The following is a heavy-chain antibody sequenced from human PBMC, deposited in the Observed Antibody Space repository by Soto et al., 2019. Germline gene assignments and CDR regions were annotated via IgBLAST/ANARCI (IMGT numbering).Heavy chain of an antibody. CDR2: IIPLFGTP. D-gene: IGHD2-21*01. J-gene: IGHJ4*03. CDR3: ARVSPSLCDGGNCYRLDSYFDY. V-gene: IGHV1-69*01. CDR1: GVTFSTSG. Sequence: QVQLVQSGAEVKKPGSSLKVSCKTSGVTFSTSGISWVRQGPGQGLEWMGGIIPLFGTPKYARKFQGRVSITEDDSATTTYLELSGLSSDDTAIYYSARVSPSLCDGGNCYRLDSYFDYWGQGSQVVVAS.